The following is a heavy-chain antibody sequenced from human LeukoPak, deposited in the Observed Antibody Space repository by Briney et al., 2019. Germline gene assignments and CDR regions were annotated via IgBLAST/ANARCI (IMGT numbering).Heavy chain of an antibody. J-gene: IGHJ4*02. V-gene: IGHV4-34*01. CDR2: INHSGST. CDR3: ARGTITRTRRRFDY. CDR1: GGSFSDYY. D-gene: IGHD1-14*01. Sequence: SETLSLTCAVYGGSFSDYYWSWIRPPPGKGLEWIGEINHSGSTNYNTSLKSRVTISVDTSKNQFSLKLSSVNAADTAVYYCARGTITRTRRRFDYWGQGTLVTVSS.